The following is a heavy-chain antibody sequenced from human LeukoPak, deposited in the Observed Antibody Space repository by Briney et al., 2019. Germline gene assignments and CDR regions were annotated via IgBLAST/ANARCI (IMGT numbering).Heavy chain of an antibody. D-gene: IGHD3-10*01. J-gene: IGHJ4*02. Sequence: PSETLSLTCGVYGGSFSNYYWSCIRQSPGKGLEWIGEINHSGSTNYNPSLKSRVTMSVDTSKNQFSLKLSSVTAADTAVYYCHLVRGGGYFDYWGQGTLVTVSS. CDR2: INHSGST. CDR1: GGSFSNYY. CDR3: HLVRGGGYFDY. V-gene: IGHV4-34*01.